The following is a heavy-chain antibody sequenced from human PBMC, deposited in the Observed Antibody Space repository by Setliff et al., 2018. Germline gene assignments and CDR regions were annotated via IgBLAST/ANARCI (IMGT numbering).Heavy chain of an antibody. CDR2: VDHSGNT. D-gene: IGHD3-22*01. V-gene: IGHV4-39*01. CDR3: ARRDSTGYYGYSFDF. CDR1: GDSISRSTYY. J-gene: IGHJ4*02. Sequence: SETLSLTCTVSGDSISRSTYYWGWIRQPPGKGLDWIGTVDHSGNTFYNPSLKSRVTISVAPSKNQVSLKLTSVSAADTAVYYCARRDSTGYYGYSFDFWGQGTLVTVS.